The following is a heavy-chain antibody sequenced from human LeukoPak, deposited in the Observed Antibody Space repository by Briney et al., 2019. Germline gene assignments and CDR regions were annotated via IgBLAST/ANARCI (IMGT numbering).Heavy chain of an antibody. D-gene: IGHD4-17*01. CDR3: ARSGRDGDYGVCDY. Sequence: PSETLSLTCAVYNGSFSDYYWSWIRQPPGKGLEWIGEVNHSGSTNYNPSLKSRVTISVDTSKNQFSLKLSSVTAADTAVYYCARSGRDGDYGVCDYWGQGTLVTVSS. CDR2: VNHSGST. CDR1: NGSFSDYY. J-gene: IGHJ4*02. V-gene: IGHV4-34*01.